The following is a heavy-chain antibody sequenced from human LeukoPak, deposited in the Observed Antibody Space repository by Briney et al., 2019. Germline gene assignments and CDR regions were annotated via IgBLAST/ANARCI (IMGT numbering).Heavy chain of an antibody. CDR1: GYTFSNYG. Sequence: ASVKVPCKASGYTFSNYGISWVRQAPGLGLEWMGWTSYNGNTNYAQKFQDRVTMTTDTSTTTAYMELRSLESDDTAVYYCARVAYYGSGSSCFDPWGQGTLVTVSS. CDR3: ARVAYYGSGSSCFDP. D-gene: IGHD3-10*01. V-gene: IGHV1-18*04. CDR2: TSYNGNT. J-gene: IGHJ5*02.